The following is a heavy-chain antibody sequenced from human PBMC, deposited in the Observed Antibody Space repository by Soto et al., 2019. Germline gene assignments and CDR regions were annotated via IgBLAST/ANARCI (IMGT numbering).Heavy chain of an antibody. CDR1: GGSISSGDYY. V-gene: IGHV4-30-4*01. D-gene: IGHD3-22*01. Sequence: PSETLSLTCTVSGGSISSGDYYWSWIRQPPGKGLEWIGYIYYSGSTYYNPSLKSRVTISVDTSKNQFSLKLSSVTAADTAVYYCARQLLKYYDSSPTFDYWGQGTLVTVSS. CDR2: IYYSGST. J-gene: IGHJ4*02. CDR3: ARQLLKYYDSSPTFDY.